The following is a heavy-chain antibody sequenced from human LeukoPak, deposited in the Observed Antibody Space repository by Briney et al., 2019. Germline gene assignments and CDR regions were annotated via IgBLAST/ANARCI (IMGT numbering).Heavy chain of an antibody. Sequence: GGSLRLSCAASGFTFSSYSMNWVRQAPGKGLEWVSYISSSSSTIYYADSVKGRFTNSRDNAKNSLYLQMNSLRAEDTAVYYCARDLGYCSSTSCEYYFDYWGQGTLVTVSS. J-gene: IGHJ4*02. D-gene: IGHD2-2*01. CDR3: ARDLGYCSSTSCEYYFDY. V-gene: IGHV3-48*04. CDR1: GFTFSSYS. CDR2: ISSSSSTI.